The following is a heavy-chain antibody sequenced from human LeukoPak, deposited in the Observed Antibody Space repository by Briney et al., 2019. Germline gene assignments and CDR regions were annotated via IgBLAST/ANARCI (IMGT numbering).Heavy chain of an antibody. CDR2: INTGTGNP. CDR1: GYTFTSYA. CDR3: ARANKKIDYYDSSGYLWSFGY. D-gene: IGHD3-22*01. J-gene: IGHJ4*02. V-gene: IGHV7-4-1*01. Sequence: ASVKVSCKTSGYTFTSYAMNWVRQAPGQGLEFMGWINTGTGNPTYAQGFTGRFVFSLDTSVSTAYLQIGSLKAEDTAVYYCARANKKIDYYDSSGYLWSFGYWGQGTLVTVSS.